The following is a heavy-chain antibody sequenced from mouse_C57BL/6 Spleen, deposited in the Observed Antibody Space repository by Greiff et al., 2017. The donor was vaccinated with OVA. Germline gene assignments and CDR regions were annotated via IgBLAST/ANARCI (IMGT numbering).Heavy chain of an antibody. CDR2: IYPGDGDT. Sequence: LVESGPELVKPGASVKISCKASGYAFSSSWMNWVKQRPGKGLEWIGRIYPGDGDTNYNGKFKGKATLTADKSSSTAYMQLSSLTSEDSAVYFCARERRYLDYWGQGTTLTVSS. J-gene: IGHJ2*01. CDR1: GYAFSSSW. D-gene: IGHD2-12*01. CDR3: ARERRYLDY. V-gene: IGHV1-82*01.